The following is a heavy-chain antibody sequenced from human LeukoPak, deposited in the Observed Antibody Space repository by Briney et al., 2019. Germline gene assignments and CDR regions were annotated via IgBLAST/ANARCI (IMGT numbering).Heavy chain of an antibody. D-gene: IGHD3-3*01. V-gene: IGHV4-59*12. CDR1: GASISSYY. Sequence: PSETLSLTCSVSGASISSYYWSWIRQPPGKGLEWIGYIYYSGSTYYNPSLKSRVTISVDTSKKQFSLKLSSVTAADTAVYYCARRARDFWSGYYKDAFDIWGQGTMVTVSS. CDR3: ARRARDFWSGYYKDAFDI. J-gene: IGHJ3*02. CDR2: IYYSGST.